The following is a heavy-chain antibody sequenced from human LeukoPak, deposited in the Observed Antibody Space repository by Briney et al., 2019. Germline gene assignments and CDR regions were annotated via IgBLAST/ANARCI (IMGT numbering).Heavy chain of an antibody. CDR1: GGSISSGGYS. CDR2: IYHSGST. D-gene: IGHD3-16*01. J-gene: IGHJ5*02. V-gene: IGHV4-30-2*01. Sequence: PSETLSLTCAVSGGSISSGGYSWSWIRQPPGKGLEWIGYIYHSGSTYYNPSLKSRVTISVDRSKNQFSLKLSSVTAADTAVYYCARHYPGSITFRWFDPWGQGTLVTVSS. CDR3: ARHYPGSITFRWFDP.